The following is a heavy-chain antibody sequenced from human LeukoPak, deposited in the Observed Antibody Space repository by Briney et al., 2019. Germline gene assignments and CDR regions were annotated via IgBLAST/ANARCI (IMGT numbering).Heavy chain of an antibody. CDR3: ARVRRDIVATIPPYFDY. CDR1: GGSISSSNW. CDR2: IYHSGIT. D-gene: IGHD5-12*01. J-gene: IGHJ4*02. V-gene: IGHV4-4*02. Sequence: PSETLSLTCAVSGGSISSSNWWSWVRQPPGKGLEWIGEIYHSGITNYKSSLKSRVTISIDKSKNQFSLRLSSVTAADTAVYYCARVRRDIVATIPPYFDYWGQGTLVTVSS.